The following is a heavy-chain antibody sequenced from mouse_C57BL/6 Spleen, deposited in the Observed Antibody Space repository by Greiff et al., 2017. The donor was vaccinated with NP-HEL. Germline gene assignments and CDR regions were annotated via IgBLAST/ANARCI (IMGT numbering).Heavy chain of an antibody. CDR3: TGKGKTEGAWFAY. J-gene: IGHJ3*01. V-gene: IGHV14-4*01. CDR1: GFNIKDDY. CDR2: IDPENGDT. Sequence: EVKLMESGAELVRPGASVKLSCTASGFNIKDDYMHWVKQRPEQGLEWIGWIDPENGDTEYASKFQGKAPITADTSSNTAYRQLSSLTSEDTAGDYWTGKGKTEGAWFAYWGQGTLVTVSA.